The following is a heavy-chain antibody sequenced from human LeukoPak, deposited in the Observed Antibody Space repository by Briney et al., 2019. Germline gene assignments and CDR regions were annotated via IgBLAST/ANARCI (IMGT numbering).Heavy chain of an antibody. J-gene: IGHJ4*02. CDR3: AREVAEILWFGELSPPNY. Sequence: GGSLRLSCAASGFTFSSYAMSWVRQAPGKGLEWVSSISGSSSYIYYADSVKGRFTISRDNAKNSLYLQMNSLRAEDTAVYYCAREVAEILWFGELSPPNYWGQGTLVTVSS. CDR1: GFTFSSYA. V-gene: IGHV3-21*01. D-gene: IGHD3-10*01. CDR2: ISGSSSYI.